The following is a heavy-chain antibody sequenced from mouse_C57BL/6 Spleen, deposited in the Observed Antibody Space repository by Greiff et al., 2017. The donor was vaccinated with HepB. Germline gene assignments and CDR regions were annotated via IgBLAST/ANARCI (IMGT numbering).Heavy chain of an antibody. J-gene: IGHJ4*01. CDR2: NSDGGSYT. D-gene: IGHD2-5*01. V-gene: IGHV5-4*03. CDR1: GFTFSSYA. CDR3: AVYYSNLDYAMDY. Sequence: DVKLVESGGGLVKPGGSLKLSCAASGFTFSSYAMSWVRQTPEKRLDWVATNSDGGSYTYYPDNVKGRFTISRDDAKNNLYLQMSHLKSEDTAMYYCAVYYSNLDYAMDYWGQGTSVTVSS.